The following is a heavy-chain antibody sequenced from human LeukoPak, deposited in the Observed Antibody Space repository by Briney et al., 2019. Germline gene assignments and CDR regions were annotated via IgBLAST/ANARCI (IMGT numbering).Heavy chain of an antibody. V-gene: IGHV1-69*13. D-gene: IGHD5-12*01. Sequence: GASVKVSCKASGGTFSSYAISWVRQAPGQGLEWVGGIIPIFGTANYAQKFQGRVTITADESTSTAYMELSSLRSEDTAVYYCARELKWPNWFDPWGQGTLVTVSS. J-gene: IGHJ5*02. CDR1: GGTFSSYA. CDR2: IIPIFGTA. CDR3: ARELKWPNWFDP.